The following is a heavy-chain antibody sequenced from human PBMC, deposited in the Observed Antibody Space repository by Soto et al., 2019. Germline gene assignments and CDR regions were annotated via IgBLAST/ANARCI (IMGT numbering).Heavy chain of an antibody. CDR3: ARDSVVLVPAAHIYYGMDV. CDR2: INPNSGGT. D-gene: IGHD2-2*01. J-gene: IGHJ6*02. V-gene: IGHV1-2*04. Sequence: ASVKVSCKASGYTFTGYYMHRVRQAPGQGLEWMGWINPNSGGTNYAQKFQGWVTMTRDTSISTAYMELSRLRSDDTAVYYCARDSVVLVPAAHIYYGMDVWGQGTTVTVSS. CDR1: GYTFTGYY.